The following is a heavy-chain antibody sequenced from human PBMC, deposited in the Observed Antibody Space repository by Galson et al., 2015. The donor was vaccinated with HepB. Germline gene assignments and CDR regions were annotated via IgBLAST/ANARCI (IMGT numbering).Heavy chain of an antibody. Sequence: SVKVSCKASGFTFTSSAVQWVRQARGQRLEWIGWIAVGSGNTNYAQKFQERVTITRDMSTSTAYMELSSLRSEDTAVYYCAATYYEILTGYHAPAFDIWGQGTMVTVSS. CDR1: GFTFTSSA. CDR3: AATYYEILTGYHAPAFDI. V-gene: IGHV1-58*01. CDR2: IAVGSGNT. J-gene: IGHJ3*02. D-gene: IGHD3-9*01.